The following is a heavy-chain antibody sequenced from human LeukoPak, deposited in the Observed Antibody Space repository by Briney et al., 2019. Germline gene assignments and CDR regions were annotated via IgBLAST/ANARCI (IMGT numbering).Heavy chain of an antibody. CDR1: GGSISSSTDY. CDR2: IHIGGST. J-gene: IGHJ6*03. V-gene: IGHV4-39*07. D-gene: IGHD3-10*01. CDR3: ARLPIYGSGSSYSYYHYMDV. Sequence: SETLSLTCSVSGGSISSSTDYWGWIRQPPGKGLEWIGSIHIGGSTYHNPSLKSRVTISVDTAKNKFSLKLRSVTAADTAVYYCARLPIYGSGSSYSYYHYMDVWGKGTTVTISS.